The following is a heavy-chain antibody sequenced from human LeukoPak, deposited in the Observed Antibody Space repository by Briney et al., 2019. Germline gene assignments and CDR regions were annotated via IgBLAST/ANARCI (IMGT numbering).Heavy chain of an antibody. Sequence: GGSLRLSCAASGFTFSSYSMNWVRQAPGKGLEWVSYISSSSSTIYYADSVKGRFTISRDNSKNTLYLQMNSLRAEDTAVYYCAKDKMVRGVTTPFDYWGQGTLVTVSS. CDR2: ISSSSSTI. V-gene: IGHV3-48*01. CDR1: GFTFSSYS. D-gene: IGHD3-10*01. J-gene: IGHJ4*02. CDR3: AKDKMVRGVTTPFDY.